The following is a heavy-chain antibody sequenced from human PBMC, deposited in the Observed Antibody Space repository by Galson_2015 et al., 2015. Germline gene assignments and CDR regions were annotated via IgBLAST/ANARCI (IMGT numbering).Heavy chain of an antibody. CDR1: GYSFASYW. J-gene: IGHJ4*02. CDR3: ARIFGGVIVYFDY. D-gene: IGHD3-16*02. V-gene: IGHV5-51*01. Sequence: QSGAEVTKPGESLQISCTGSGYSFASYWIGWVRQMPGKGLEWMGIIYPGDSDTRYSPSFQGQVTISADKSISTAYLQWSSLKASDTPMYYCARIFGGVIVYFDYWGQGTLVTVSS. CDR2: IYPGDSDT.